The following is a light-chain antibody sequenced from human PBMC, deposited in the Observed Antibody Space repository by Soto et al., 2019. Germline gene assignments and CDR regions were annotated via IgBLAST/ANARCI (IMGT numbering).Light chain of an antibody. V-gene: IGLV1-47*01. CDR1: SSNMGSNY. CDR3: AAWDDSLSGVV. J-gene: IGLJ2*01. Sequence: QAVVTQPPSASGTPGQRVTISCSGSSSNMGSNYVYWYQQLPGTVPQLLIYRNSERPSGVPDRFSGSKSGTSASLAISGLRSEDEADYYCAAWDDSLSGVVFGGGTKLTVL. CDR2: RNS.